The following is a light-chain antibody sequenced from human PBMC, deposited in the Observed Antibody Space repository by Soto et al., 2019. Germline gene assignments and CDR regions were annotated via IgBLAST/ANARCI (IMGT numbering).Light chain of an antibody. CDR2: DNN. CDR1: SSNIGNNY. J-gene: IGLJ2*01. Sequence: QSVLTQPPSVSAAPGQKVTISCSGSSSNIGNNYVSWYQQFPGTAPKILIYDNNKQPSGIPDRFSGSKSGTSATLVITGLQTGDEADYYFATWDRSLRAVVFGGGTQLTVL. V-gene: IGLV1-51*01. CDR3: ATWDRSLRAVV.